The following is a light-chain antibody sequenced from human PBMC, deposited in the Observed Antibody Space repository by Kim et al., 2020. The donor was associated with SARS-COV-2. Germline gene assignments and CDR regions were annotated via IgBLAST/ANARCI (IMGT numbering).Light chain of an antibody. CDR2: NNN. CDR1: SSNIGSHT. J-gene: IGLJ3*02. V-gene: IGLV1-44*01. CDR3: AAWDDSLTGWV. Sequence: GQRVTISCSGSSSNIGSHTVNWYQQLPGTAPKLLIYNNNQRPSGVPDRFSGSKSGTSASLAISGLQSEDEADYSCAAWDDSLTGWVFGGGTKLTVL.